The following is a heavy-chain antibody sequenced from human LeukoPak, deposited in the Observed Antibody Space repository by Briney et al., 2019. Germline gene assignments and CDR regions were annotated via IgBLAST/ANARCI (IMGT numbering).Heavy chain of an antibody. J-gene: IGHJ4*02. Sequence: GGSLRLSCAASGFTFSSYSMNWVRQAPGKGLEWVSSISSSSSYIYYADSVKGRFTISRDNAKNSLYLQMNSLRAEDTAVYYCARDPGYSYGHDYWGQGTLVIVSS. D-gene: IGHD5-18*01. CDR3: ARDPGYSYGHDY. CDR2: ISSSSSYI. V-gene: IGHV3-21*01. CDR1: GFTFSSYS.